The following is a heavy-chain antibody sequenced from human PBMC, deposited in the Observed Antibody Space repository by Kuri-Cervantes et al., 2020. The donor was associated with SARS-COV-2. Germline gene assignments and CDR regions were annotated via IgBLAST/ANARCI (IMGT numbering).Heavy chain of an antibody. J-gene: IGHJ4*02. CDR2: INPNSGGT. CDR3: ARTGGANYYDSSGYYN. CDR1: GYTFTGYY. V-gene: IGHV1-2*02. Sequence: ASVKVSCKASGYTFTGYYMHWVRQAPGQGLEWMGWINPNSGGTNYAQKFQGRVTMTRDTSISTAYMELSSLRSEDTAVYYCARTGGANYYDSSGYYNWGQGTLVTVSS. D-gene: IGHD3-22*01.